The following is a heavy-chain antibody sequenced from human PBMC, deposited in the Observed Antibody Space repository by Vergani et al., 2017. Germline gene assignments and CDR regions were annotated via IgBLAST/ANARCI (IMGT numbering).Heavy chain of an antibody. CDR2: IYYSGST. CDR3: ARGRGLLFLSWFDP. Sequence: QVQLQESGPGLVKPSETLSLTCTVSGGPISSYYWSWIRQPPGKGLEWIGYIYYSGSTNYNPSLKSRVTISVDTSKNQFSLKLSSVTAADTAVYYCARGRGLLFLSWFDPWGQGTLVTVSS. V-gene: IGHV4-59*01. D-gene: IGHD2-21*02. CDR1: GGPISSYY. J-gene: IGHJ5*02.